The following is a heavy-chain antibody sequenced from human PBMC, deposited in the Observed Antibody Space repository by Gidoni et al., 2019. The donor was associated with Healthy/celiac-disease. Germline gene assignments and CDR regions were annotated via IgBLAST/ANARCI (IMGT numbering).Heavy chain of an antibody. CDR3: ARDDSQYYDFWSGYYPDYYYGMDV. Sequence: QVQLVQSGAEVKKPGASVKVSCKASGYAFTGYYMHWVRQAPGQGLEWMGWINPNSGGTNYAQKFQGRVTMTRDTSISTAYMELSRLRSDDTAVYYCARDDSQYYDFWSGYYPDYYYGMDVWGQGTTVTVSS. D-gene: IGHD3-3*01. CDR1: GYAFTGYY. CDR2: INPNSGGT. V-gene: IGHV1-2*02. J-gene: IGHJ6*02.